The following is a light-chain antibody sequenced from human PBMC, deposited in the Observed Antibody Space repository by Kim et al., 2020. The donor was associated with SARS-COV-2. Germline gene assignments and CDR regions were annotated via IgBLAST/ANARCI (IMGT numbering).Light chain of an antibody. CDR1: QSVGSN. CDR2: GAS. CDR3: QQYNNWPPLT. Sequence: SPGESATLSCRASQSVGSNLAWYQQKPGQAPRLVIYGASTRATGVPARFSGSGYGTEFTLTISSLQSEDFAVYYCQQYNNWPPLTFGPGTKVEIK. V-gene: IGKV3-15*01. J-gene: IGKJ3*01.